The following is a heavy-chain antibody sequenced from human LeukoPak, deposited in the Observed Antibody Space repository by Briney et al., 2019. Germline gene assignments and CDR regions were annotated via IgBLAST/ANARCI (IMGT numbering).Heavy chain of an antibody. D-gene: IGHD6-13*01. CDR3: ARGSSSNSWYFDY. V-gene: IGHV6-1*01. CDR1: GDSVSSNSAT. J-gene: IGHJ4*02. Sequence: SQTLSLTCAISGDSVSSNSATWTWIRQSPSRGLEWLGRTYYRSKWYNEYAVSVKSRITINLDTSKNQFSLQLNSVTPEDTAVYYCARGSSSNSWYFDYWGQGTLVTVSS. CDR2: TYYRSKWYN.